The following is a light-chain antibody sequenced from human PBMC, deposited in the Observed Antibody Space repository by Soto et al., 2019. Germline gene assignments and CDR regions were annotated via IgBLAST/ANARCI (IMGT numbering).Light chain of an antibody. CDR1: QGISNY. CDR2: DAS. V-gene: IGKV1-33*01. J-gene: IGKJ4*01. CDR3: QQYDNLPTLT. Sequence: DIQMTQSPSSLSASVGVRVTITCQASQGISNYLNWYQQKPGKAPKLLIYDASNLETGVPSRFSGSGSGTDFTFTISSLQPEDIATYYCQQYDNLPTLTFGGGTKVEIK.